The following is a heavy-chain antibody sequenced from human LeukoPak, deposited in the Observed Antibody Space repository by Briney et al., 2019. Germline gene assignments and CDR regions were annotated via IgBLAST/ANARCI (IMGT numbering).Heavy chain of an antibody. J-gene: IGHJ6*02. D-gene: IGHD6-25*01. V-gene: IGHV4-59*08. CDR3: ARQNSGARLNV. CDR1: RDSMSSYY. Sequence: SETLSLTCTVSRDSMSSYYWSWIRQPPGKGLEWIGHIYYSGSTDYNPSLKSRLTISVDTSKNQFSLQLSSVTAADTAVYFCARQNSGARLNVWGQGTTVTVSS. CDR2: IYYSGST.